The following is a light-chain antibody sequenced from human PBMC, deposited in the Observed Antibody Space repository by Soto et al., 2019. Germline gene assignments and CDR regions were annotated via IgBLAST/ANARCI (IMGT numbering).Light chain of an antibody. Sequence: ENVFTQSPAPLSLSPGGRATPSCRASQSVSSYLAWYQQKPGQAPRLLIYGASSRATGIPDRFSASGSGTDFTLTISRLEPEDFAVYYCQQYNKWPRTFGQGTKVDIK. J-gene: IGKJ1*01. CDR3: QQYNKWPRT. CDR1: QSVSSY. V-gene: IGKV3-11*01. CDR2: GAS.